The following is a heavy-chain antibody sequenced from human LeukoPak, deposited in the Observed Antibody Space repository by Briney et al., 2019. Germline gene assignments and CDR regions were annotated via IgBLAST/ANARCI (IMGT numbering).Heavy chain of an antibody. Sequence: SETLSLTCTVSGGSISDNAWNWVRQPAGKGLEWIGRILTSGDTVYNPSLESRVTMSLDTSKNQFSLKLNSLTAADTAVYYCARRFNSGNDDVFDIWGQGTMVAVSS. V-gene: IGHV4-4*07. CDR2: ILTSGDT. CDR3: ARRFNSGNDDVFDI. J-gene: IGHJ3*02. D-gene: IGHD1-1*01. CDR1: GGSISDNA.